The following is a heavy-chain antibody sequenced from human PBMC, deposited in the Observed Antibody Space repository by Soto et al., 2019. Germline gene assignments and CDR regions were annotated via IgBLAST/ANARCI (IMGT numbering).Heavy chain of an antibody. J-gene: IGHJ5*02. CDR1: GFSRSTTGVG. CDR3: AQRLLDNGLGCERANYCAP. V-gene: IGHV2-5*02. D-gene: IGHD3-10*01. CDR2: IYWDDDK. Sequence: QITLKESGPTLVIPTQTLTLTCTFSGFSRSTTGVGVGWIRQPPGKALEWLALIYWDDDKRYSPSLKSRLTITKDTAKNEVIITMTNMDPVDTATYYCAQRLLDNGLGCERANYCAPCGQGTLVTVSS.